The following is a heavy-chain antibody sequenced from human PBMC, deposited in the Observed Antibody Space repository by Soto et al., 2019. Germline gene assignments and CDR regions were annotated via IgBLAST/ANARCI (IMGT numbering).Heavy chain of an antibody. CDR3: ARASSTGAYGFDI. CDR1: GYSFTSYW. V-gene: IGHV5-10-1*01. J-gene: IGHJ3*02. CDR2: IDPSDSYK. D-gene: IGHD4-17*01. Sequence: GESLKISCKGSGYSFTSYWINWVRQMPRKGLEWMVRIDPSDSYKNYSPSFEGHVTISADKSINTAYLQWSSLKASDTAMYYCARASSTGAYGFDIWGQGTMVTVSS.